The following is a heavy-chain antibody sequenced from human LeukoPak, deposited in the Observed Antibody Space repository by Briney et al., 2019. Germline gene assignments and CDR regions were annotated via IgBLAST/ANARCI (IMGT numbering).Heavy chain of an antibody. CDR2: ISYDGSNK. J-gene: IGHJ3*02. D-gene: IGHD5-18*01. Sequence: GGSLRLSCAASGFTFSSYAMHWVRQAPGKGLEWVAVISYDGSNKYYADPVKGRFTISRDNSKNTLYLQMNSLRAEDTAVYYCAKDRGYSYGYHAFDIWGQGTMVTVSS. CDR1: GFTFSSYA. CDR3: AKDRGYSYGYHAFDI. V-gene: IGHV3-30-3*01.